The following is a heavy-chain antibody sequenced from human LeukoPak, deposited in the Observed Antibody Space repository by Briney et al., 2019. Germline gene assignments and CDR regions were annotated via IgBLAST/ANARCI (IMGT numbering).Heavy chain of an antibody. Sequence: SETLSLTCTVSGGSISSHYWSWIRQPPGTGLEWIGYIYYSGSTNYNPSLKSRVTISVDTSKNQFSLKLSSVTAADTAVYYCAREPVYDFWSGQGSWFDPWGQGTLVTVSS. V-gene: IGHV4-59*11. CDR3: AREPVYDFWSGQGSWFDP. CDR1: GGSISSHY. D-gene: IGHD3-3*01. J-gene: IGHJ5*02. CDR2: IYYSGST.